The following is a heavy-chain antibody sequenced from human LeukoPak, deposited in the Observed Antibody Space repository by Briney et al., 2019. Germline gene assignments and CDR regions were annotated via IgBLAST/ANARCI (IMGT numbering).Heavy chain of an antibody. CDR1: GFTFSDYS. Sequence: GGSLRLSCAASGFTFSDYSMSWIRQAPGKGLEWVSYISSSGSTTYYADSVKGRFTISRDNSKNTLYLQMNNLRAEDTAVYYCARVRVFAKLSVVRPREVNCFDPWGQGTLVTVSS. CDR3: ARVRVFAKLSVVRPREVNCFDP. CDR2: ISSSGSTT. J-gene: IGHJ5*02. V-gene: IGHV3-11*01. D-gene: IGHD2-21*01.